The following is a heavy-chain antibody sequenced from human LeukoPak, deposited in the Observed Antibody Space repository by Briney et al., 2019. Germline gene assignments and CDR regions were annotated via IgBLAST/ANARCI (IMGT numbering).Heavy chain of an antibody. J-gene: IGHJ4*02. CDR1: GYTFTRYG. V-gene: IGHV1-18*01. CDR2: INAYNGNT. Sequence: ASVKVSCKASGYTFTRYGISWVRQAPGQGLEWMGWINAYNGNTNYAQKLQGRVTMTTDTSTSTAYMELRSLRSDDTAVYYCARDQASFGYSYGCYHYWGQGTLVTVSS. D-gene: IGHD5-18*01. CDR3: ARDQASFGYSYGCYHY.